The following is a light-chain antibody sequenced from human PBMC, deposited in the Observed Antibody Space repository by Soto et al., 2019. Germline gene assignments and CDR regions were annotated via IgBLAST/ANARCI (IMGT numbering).Light chain of an antibody. CDR1: SSDGGGYNY. V-gene: IGLV2-14*01. CDR3: SSYTSSSTRV. J-gene: IGLJ1*01. CDR2: EVS. Sequence: QSVLTQPASVSGSPGQSITISCTGTSSDGGGYNYVSWYQQHPGKAPKLMIYEVSNRPSGVSNRFSGSKSGNTASLTISGLQAEDAADYYRSSYTSSSTRVFGTGTKLTVL.